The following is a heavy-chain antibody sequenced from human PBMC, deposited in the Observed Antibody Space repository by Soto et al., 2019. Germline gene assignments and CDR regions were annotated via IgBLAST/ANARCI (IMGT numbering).Heavy chain of an antibody. Sequence: QVQLQESGPGLVKPSQTLSLTCTVSGGSISSGGYYWSWIRQHPGKGLEWIGYIYDSGSTYYNPSLKSRVTISVDPAKNHFSLKLSSVTAADTAVYYCALVITDDSLTGLLFGPLGQGTLVTVSS. D-gene: IGHD3-9*01. CDR2: IYDSGST. CDR3: ALVITDDSLTGLLFGP. V-gene: IGHV4-31*03. J-gene: IGHJ5*02. CDR1: GGSISSGGYY.